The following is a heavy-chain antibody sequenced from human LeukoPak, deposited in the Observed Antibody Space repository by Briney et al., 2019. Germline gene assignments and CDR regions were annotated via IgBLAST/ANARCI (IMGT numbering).Heavy chain of an antibody. CDR2: ITSSGSNV. J-gene: IGHJ5*02. D-gene: IGHD1-26*01. Sequence: GGSLRLSCAASGFTFSSYWMSWVRQAPGKGLEWVSSITSSGSNVYYADSVKGRFTISRDNSKNTLYLQMNSLRAEDTAVYYCAKVGGATYISRGWFDPWGQGTLVTVSS. CDR1: GFTFSSYW. CDR3: AKVGGATYISRGWFDP. V-gene: IGHV3-23*01.